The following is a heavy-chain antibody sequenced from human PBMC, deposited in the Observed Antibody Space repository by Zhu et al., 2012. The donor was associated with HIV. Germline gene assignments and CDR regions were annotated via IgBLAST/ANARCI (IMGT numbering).Heavy chain of an antibody. D-gene: IGHD6-19*01. CDR2: IYHSGST. V-gene: IGHV4-38-2*01. J-gene: IGHJ4*02. CDR1: GYSISSGYY. Sequence: QVQLQESGPGLVKPSETLSLTCAVSGYSISSGYYWGWIRQPPGKGLEWIGSIYHSGSTYYNPSLKSRVTISVDTSKNQFSLKLSSVTAADTAVYYCARHKNAVAGPFDYWGQGTLVTVSS. CDR3: ARHKNAVAGPFDY.